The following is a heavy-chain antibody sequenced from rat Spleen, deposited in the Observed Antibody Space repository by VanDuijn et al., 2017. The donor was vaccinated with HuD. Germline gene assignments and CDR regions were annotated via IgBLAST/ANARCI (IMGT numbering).Heavy chain of an antibody. V-gene: IGHV5-20*01. CDR3: TTEGDYYDGYSGY. D-gene: IGHD1-12*03. CDR2: ITYEGSST. CDR1: GFTFSDYY. Sequence: EVQLVETGGGLVQPGRSLKLSCAASGFTFSDYYMAWVRQAPKKGLEWVASITYEGSSTYYGDSVKGRFTISRDNAKSTLYLQMDSLRSEDTATYYCTTEGDYYDGYSGYWGQGVMVTVSS. J-gene: IGHJ2*01.